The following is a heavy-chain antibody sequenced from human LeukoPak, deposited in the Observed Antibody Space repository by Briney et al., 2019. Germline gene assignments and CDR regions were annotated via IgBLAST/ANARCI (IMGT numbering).Heavy chain of an antibody. CDR3: ATFKDIVVVVAATPHYYGMDV. D-gene: IGHD2-15*01. V-gene: IGHV3-21*01. CDR1: GFTFSSYS. J-gene: IGHJ6*02. CDR2: ISSSSSYI. Sequence: PGGSLRLSCAASGFTFSSYSMNWVRQAPGKGLEWVSSISSSSSYIYYADSVKGRSTISRDNAKNSLYLQMNSLRAEDTAVYYCATFKDIVVVVAATPHYYGMDVWGQGTTVTVSS.